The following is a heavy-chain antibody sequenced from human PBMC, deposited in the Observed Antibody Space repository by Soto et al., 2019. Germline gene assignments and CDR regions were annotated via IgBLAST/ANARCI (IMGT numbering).Heavy chain of an antibody. CDR3: ARQRTSVVTQAYFDS. CDR2: IYYSGST. CDR1: GDSINNRSYY. D-gene: IGHD2-21*02. V-gene: IGHV4-39*01. J-gene: IGHJ4*02. Sequence: ASETLSLTCTVPGDSINNRSYYWGWIRQPPGKGLEWIGSIYYSGSTYNNPSLKSRVSMSVDTSKNQFSLKLRSVTAADTALYYCARQRTSVVTQAYFDSWGQGSLVTVSS.